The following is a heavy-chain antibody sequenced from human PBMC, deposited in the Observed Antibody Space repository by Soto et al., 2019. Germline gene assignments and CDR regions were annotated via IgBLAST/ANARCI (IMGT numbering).Heavy chain of an antibody. CDR2: INPNSRDT. CDR1: GYTFSAYY. J-gene: IGHJ4*01. CDR3: ARGTPTAACPCIDF. V-gene: IGHV1-2*02. Sequence: ASVKVSCKASGYTFSAYYIHWVRQAPGQGLEWMGWINPNSRDTKNAQKFQGRVTMTRDASTGTAYMELSRLRSDDTAVYYCARGTPTAACPCIDFWGHGTLVTVPQ. D-gene: IGHD4-17*01.